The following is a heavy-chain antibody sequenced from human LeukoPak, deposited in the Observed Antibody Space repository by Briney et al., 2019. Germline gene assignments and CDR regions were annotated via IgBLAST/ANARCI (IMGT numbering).Heavy chain of an antibody. CDR1: GGSISSYY. CDR2: IYYSGGT. J-gene: IGHJ6*03. V-gene: IGHV4-59*01. CDR3: ARVSTVTTYNYYYYYMDV. D-gene: IGHD4-11*01. Sequence: SETLSLTCTVSGGSISSYYWSWIRQPPGKGLEWIGYIYYSGGTNYNPSLKSRVTISVDTSKNQFSLKLSSVTAADTAVYYCARVSTVTTYNYYYYYMDVWGKGTTVTVSS.